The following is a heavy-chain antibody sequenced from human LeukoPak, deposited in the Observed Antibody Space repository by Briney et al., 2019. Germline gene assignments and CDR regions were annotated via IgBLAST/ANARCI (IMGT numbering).Heavy chain of an antibody. J-gene: IGHJ6*02. CDR1: GGTFSSYA. D-gene: IGHD4-11*01. CDR3: ARVQVETSYGMDV. CDR2: IIPIFGTA. Sequence: SVKVSFKASGGTFSSYAISWVRQAPGQGLEWMGGIIPIFGTANYAQKFQGRVTITADESTSTAYMELSSLRSEDTAVYYCARVQVETSYGMDVWGQGTTVTVSS. V-gene: IGHV1-69*13.